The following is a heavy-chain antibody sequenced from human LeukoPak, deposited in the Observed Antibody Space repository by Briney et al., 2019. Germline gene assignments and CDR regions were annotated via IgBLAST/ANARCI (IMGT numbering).Heavy chain of an antibody. Sequence: GGSLRLSCEVSGFMFRSYWMDWVRQAPGRGLEWVANINQDGSEKHFVDSVKGRFTISRDNAKNSLYLQMNSLRAEDTAVYYCSRALEVWGKGTTVTVSS. CDR1: GFMFRSYW. CDR3: SRALEV. V-gene: IGHV3-7*01. CDR2: INQDGSEK. J-gene: IGHJ6*04.